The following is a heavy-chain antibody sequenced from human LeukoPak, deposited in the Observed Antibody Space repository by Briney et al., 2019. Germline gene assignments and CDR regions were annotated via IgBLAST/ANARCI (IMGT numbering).Heavy chain of an antibody. J-gene: IGHJ3*02. V-gene: IGHV3-23*01. CDR3: AKDLRNIRTLVDLQMI. CDR2: ISGSGDRT. CDR1: GFTFSNYG. Sequence: GGSLRLPCIASGFTFSNYGMSWVRQAPGKGLEWVSIISGSGDRTLHADSVKGRFTVSRDNSKNTVYLQMNSLRAEDTAVYYCAKDLRNIRTLVDLQMIWGQGTLVIVSS. D-gene: IGHD2-8*02.